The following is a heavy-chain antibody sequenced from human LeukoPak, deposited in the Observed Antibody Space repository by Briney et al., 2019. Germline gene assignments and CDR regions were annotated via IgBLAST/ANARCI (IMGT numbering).Heavy chain of an antibody. CDR2: ISYDGSNK. V-gene: IGHV3-30-3*01. CDR3: AKVRYVGYYFDT. CDR1: GFTFSSYA. Sequence: GGSLRLSCAASGFTFSSYAMHWVRQAPGKGLEWVAVISYDGSNKYYADSVKGRFTISRDNSKNTLYLQMNSLRAEDTALYYCAKVRYVGYYFDTWGQGTLVTVSS. J-gene: IGHJ4*02. D-gene: IGHD3-9*01.